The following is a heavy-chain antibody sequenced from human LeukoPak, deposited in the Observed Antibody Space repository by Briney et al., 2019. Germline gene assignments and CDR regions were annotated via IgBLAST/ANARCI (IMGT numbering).Heavy chain of an antibody. V-gene: IGHV4-34*01. CDR2: INHSGST. Sequence: SETLSLTCAVYGGSLSGYYWSWIRQPPGKGLEWIGEINHSGSTNYNPSLKSRVTISVDTSKNQFSLKLSSVTAADTAVYYCAREHPTRHPFDYYYGMDVWGQGTLVTVSS. CDR1: GGSLSGYY. CDR3: AREHPTRHPFDYYYGMDV. J-gene: IGHJ6*02. D-gene: IGHD6-6*01.